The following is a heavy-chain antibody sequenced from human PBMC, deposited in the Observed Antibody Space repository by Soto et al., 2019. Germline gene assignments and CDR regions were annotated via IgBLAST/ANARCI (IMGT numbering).Heavy chain of an antibody. J-gene: IGHJ4*02. D-gene: IGHD5-12*01. V-gene: IGHV4-34*09. CDR1: GGSFSGYY. CDR3: ARGSGYDYVFFYLDY. CDR2: IYYSGST. Sequence: PSETLSLTCAVYGGSFSGYYWRWIRQPPGKGLEWIGYIYYSGSTYYNPSLKSRVTISLDTSKNQFSLKLSSVTAADTAVYYCARGSGYDYVFFYLDYWGQGTLVTVSS.